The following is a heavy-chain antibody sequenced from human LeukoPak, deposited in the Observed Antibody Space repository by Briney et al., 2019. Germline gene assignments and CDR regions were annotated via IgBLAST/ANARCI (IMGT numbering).Heavy chain of an antibody. Sequence: GGSLRLSCAASGFTFSSYGMHWVRQAPGKGLEWVAVISYDGSNKYYADSVKGRFTISRDNSKNTLYLQMNSLRAEDTAVYYCAKDPVGATYYFDYWGQGTLVTVSS. D-gene: IGHD1-26*01. CDR2: ISYDGSNK. CDR3: AKDPVGATYYFDY. V-gene: IGHV3-30*18. J-gene: IGHJ4*02. CDR1: GFTFSSYG.